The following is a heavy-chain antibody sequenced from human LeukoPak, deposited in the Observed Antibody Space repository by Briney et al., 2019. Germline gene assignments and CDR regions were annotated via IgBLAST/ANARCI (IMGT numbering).Heavy chain of an antibody. D-gene: IGHD3-16*01. CDR2: IDPSDTYT. J-gene: IGHJ3*01. CDR3: ARHKVLGGITIDVFDL. CDR1: QYTFSNYW. Sequence: GESLKISCKGLQYTFSNYWITWVRQVPGEGLEWMGMIDPSDTYTKYSPSFQGHVTLSVDKSIDTAYLQWSGLKAPDTAIYFCARHKVLGGITIDVFDLWGQGTLVTASS. V-gene: IGHV5-10-1*01.